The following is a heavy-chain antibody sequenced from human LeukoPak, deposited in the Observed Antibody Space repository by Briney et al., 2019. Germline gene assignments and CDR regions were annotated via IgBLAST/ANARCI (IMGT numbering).Heavy chain of an antibody. V-gene: IGHV3-30*02. CDR1: GFTFSSYA. CDR3: AKRAAAYSYGADYFDY. CDR2: IRYDGTNK. J-gene: IGHJ4*02. Sequence: GGSLRLSCAASGFTFSSYAMSWVRQAPGKGLEWVAFIRYDGTNKYYADSVKGRFTISRDNFKNTLYLEMNSLRAEDTAVYYCAKRAAAYSYGADYFDYWGQGTLVTVSS. D-gene: IGHD5-18*01.